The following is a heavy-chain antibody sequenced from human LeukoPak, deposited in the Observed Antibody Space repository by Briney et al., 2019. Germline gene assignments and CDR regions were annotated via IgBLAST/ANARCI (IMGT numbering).Heavy chain of an antibody. Sequence: GGSLRLSCAASGFTFSSYGMHWVRQAPGKGLEWVAVIWYDGSNKCYADSVKGRFTISRDNSKNTLYLQMNSLRAEDTAVYYCARDPLGYCSGGSCYPFDYWGQGTLVTVSS. J-gene: IGHJ4*02. CDR3: ARDPLGYCSGGSCYPFDY. CDR1: GFTFSSYG. CDR2: IWYDGSNK. D-gene: IGHD2-15*01. V-gene: IGHV3-33*01.